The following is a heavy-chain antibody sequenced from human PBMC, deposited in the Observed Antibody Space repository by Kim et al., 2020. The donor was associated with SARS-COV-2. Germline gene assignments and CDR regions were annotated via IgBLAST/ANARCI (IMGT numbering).Heavy chain of an antibody. Sequence: VKGRVTISREDSKNTLYLQMNSLKTEDTAVYYCTTDLLYSSGGAYYYGMDVWGQGTTVTVSS. V-gene: IGHV3-15*01. J-gene: IGHJ6*02. CDR3: TTDLLYSSGGAYYYGMDV. D-gene: IGHD6-19*01.